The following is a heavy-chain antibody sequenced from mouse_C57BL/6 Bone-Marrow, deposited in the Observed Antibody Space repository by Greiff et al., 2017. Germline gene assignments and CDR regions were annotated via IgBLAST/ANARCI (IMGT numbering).Heavy chain of an antibody. D-gene: IGHD1-1*01. Sequence: VKLQESGPELVKPGASVKISCKASGYAFSSSWMNWVKQRPGKGLEWIGRIYPGDGDSNYNGKFKGKATLTADKASSTAYMHLSCLTSEDSAVYVSARGFHYNGSSAYYFDYWGQGTTLTVSS. V-gene: IGHV1-82*01. J-gene: IGHJ2*01. CDR1: GYAFSSSW. CDR3: ARGFHYNGSSAYYFDY. CDR2: IYPGDGDS.